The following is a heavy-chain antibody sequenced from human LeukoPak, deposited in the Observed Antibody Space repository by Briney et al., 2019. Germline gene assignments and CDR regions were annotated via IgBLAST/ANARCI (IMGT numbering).Heavy chain of an antibody. CDR2: IYHSGST. J-gene: IGHJ5*02. CDR1: GGSISSSNW. V-gene: IGHV4-4*02. Sequence: KPSETLSLTCAVSGGSISSSNWWSWVRQPPGKGLEWIGEIYHSGSTNYNPSLKSRVTISVDKSKNQFSLKLSSVTAADTAVYYCARRHCSSTSCYEAWGQGTLVTVSS. CDR3: ARRHCSSTSCYEA. D-gene: IGHD2-2*01.